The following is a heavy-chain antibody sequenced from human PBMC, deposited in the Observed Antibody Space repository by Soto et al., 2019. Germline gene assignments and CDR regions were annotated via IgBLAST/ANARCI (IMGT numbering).Heavy chain of an antibody. D-gene: IGHD3-22*01. Sequence: SETLSLTCAVYGGSFSGYYWSWIRQHPGKGLEWIGCIYYSGSTYYSPSLKSRVTISVDTSKNQFSLKLSSVTAADTAVYYCARERHDYYDSSGYLDYWGQGTLVTVSS. CDR1: GGSFSGYY. CDR3: ARERHDYYDSSGYLDY. J-gene: IGHJ4*02. CDR2: IYYSGST. V-gene: IGHV4-31*11.